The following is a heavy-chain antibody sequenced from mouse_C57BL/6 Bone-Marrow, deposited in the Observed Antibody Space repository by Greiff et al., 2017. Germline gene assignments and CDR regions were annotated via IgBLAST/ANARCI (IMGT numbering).Heavy chain of an antibody. CDR1: GYTFTNYW. CDR3: ARTTTAVYFDY. Sequence: QVQLQQSGAELVRPGTSVKMSCKASGYTFTNYWIGWAKQRPGHGLEWIGDIYPGGGYTNYNEKFKGKATLTEDKSSSTAYMQFSSLTSEDSASYYCARTTTAVYFDYWGQGTTLTVSS. V-gene: IGHV1-63*01. J-gene: IGHJ2*01. D-gene: IGHD1-2*01. CDR2: IYPGGGYT.